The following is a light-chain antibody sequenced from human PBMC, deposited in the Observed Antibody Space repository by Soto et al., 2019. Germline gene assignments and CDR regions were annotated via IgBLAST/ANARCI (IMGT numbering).Light chain of an antibody. J-gene: IGLJ1*01. CDR2: DVS. V-gene: IGLV2-14*01. Sequence: QSALTQPASVSGSPGQSITISCTGTSSDVGGYNYVSWYQQHPGKAPKLMIYDVSNRPSGVSNRFSGSKSGNTASLTISGLQAEDEADYYCSSYTSSSTWVIGTGTKLTVL. CDR3: SSYTSSSTWV. CDR1: SSDVGGYNY.